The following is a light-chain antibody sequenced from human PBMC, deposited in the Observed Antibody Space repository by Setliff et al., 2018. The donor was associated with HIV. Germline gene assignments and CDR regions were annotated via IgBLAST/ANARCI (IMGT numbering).Light chain of an antibody. Sequence: QSALTQPPSVSAAPGQTVTISCSGRTSNIGNNYVSWYQHVPGKVPRILIYDTSKRHSGIPDRFSGSKSDTSATLAITGLQTGDEADYYCATWDGRLSVYVFGSGTKVTVL. CDR2: DTS. CDR1: TSNIGNNY. J-gene: IGLJ1*01. V-gene: IGLV1-51*01. CDR3: ATWDGRLSVYV.